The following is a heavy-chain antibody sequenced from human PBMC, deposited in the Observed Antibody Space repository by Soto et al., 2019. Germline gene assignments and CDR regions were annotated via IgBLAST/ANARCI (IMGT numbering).Heavy chain of an antibody. CDR1: GYTXTGYF. CDR3: AKNLLVTTPDGFDI. J-gene: IGHJ3*02. V-gene: IGHV1-2*02. Sequence: SXKVSCKASGYTXTGYFMNWVRQAPGQGLEWMGWINTYNGDTNFAQKFQGRITMTRDTSINTAYMERSRLRSDDTAMYYCAKNLLVTTPDGFDIWGQGTMVTVSS. D-gene: IGHD1-1*01. CDR2: INTYNGDT.